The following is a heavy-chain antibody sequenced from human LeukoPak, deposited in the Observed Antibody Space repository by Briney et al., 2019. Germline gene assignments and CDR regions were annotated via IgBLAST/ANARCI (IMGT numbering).Heavy chain of an antibody. Sequence: SETLSLTCTVSGYSISSGYYWGWIRQPPGKGLEWIGSIYHSGSTYYNPSLKSRVTISVDTSKNQFSLKLSSVTAADTAVYYCASLEGGAQSNDAFDIWGQGTMVTISS. CDR3: ASLEGGAQSNDAFDI. CDR1: GYSISSGYY. V-gene: IGHV4-38-2*02. CDR2: IYHSGST. D-gene: IGHD3-16*01. J-gene: IGHJ3*02.